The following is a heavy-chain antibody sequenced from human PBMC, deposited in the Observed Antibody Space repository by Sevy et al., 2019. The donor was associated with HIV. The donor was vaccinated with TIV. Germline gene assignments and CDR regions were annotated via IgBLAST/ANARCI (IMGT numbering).Heavy chain of an antibody. D-gene: IGHD3-10*01. Sequence: SETLSLTCSVSGGSMTSYYWSWIRQPPGKGLEWIGHIYFCGRTQYNPSLKSRVTISLDSSKNQFSLEVNSVIAADTAVYYCARVITIECDAFDIWGQGTMVTVSS. V-gene: IGHV4-59*01. CDR1: GGSMTSYY. J-gene: IGHJ3*02. CDR3: ARVITIECDAFDI. CDR2: IYFCGRT.